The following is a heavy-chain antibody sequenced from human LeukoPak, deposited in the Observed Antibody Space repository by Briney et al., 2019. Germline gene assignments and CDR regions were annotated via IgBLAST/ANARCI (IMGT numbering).Heavy chain of an antibody. CDR1: GFTFSSYG. CDR2: IWYDGSNK. Sequence: GGSLRLSCAASGFTFSSYGMHWVRQAPGKGLEWVAVIWYDGSNKYYADPVKGRFTISRDNSKNTLYLQMNSLRAEDTAVYYCARDRPSIAVAGEDAFDIWGQGTMVTVSS. D-gene: IGHD6-19*01. V-gene: IGHV3-33*01. CDR3: ARDRPSIAVAGEDAFDI. J-gene: IGHJ3*02.